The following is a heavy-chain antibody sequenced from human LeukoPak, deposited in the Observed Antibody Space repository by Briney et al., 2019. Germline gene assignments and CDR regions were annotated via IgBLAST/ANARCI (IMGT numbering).Heavy chain of an antibody. CDR2: INWNVGST. D-gene: IGHD6-6*01. Sequence: GGSLRLSCAASGFTFDDYGMSWVRHAPGKGPEWVSGINWNVGSTGYADSVKGRFTISRDNAKNSLYLQMNGLRAEDTALYYCARDRRAARPEFDYWGQGTLVTVSS. V-gene: IGHV3-20*04. J-gene: IGHJ4*02. CDR1: GFTFDDYG. CDR3: ARDRRAARPEFDY.